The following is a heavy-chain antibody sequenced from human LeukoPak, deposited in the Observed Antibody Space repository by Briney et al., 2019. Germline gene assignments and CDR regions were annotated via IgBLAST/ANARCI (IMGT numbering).Heavy chain of an antibody. CDR3: AKDMLPDYYYMDV. V-gene: IGHV3-9*01. Sequence: GGSLRLSCAASGFTFDDYAMHWVRQAPGKGLEWVSGISWNSGSIGYADSVKGRFTISRDNAKNTLYLQMNSLRAEDTAVYYCAKDMLPDYYYMDVWGKGTTVTVSS. D-gene: IGHD5-18*01. CDR1: GFTFDDYA. CDR2: ISWNSGSI. J-gene: IGHJ6*03.